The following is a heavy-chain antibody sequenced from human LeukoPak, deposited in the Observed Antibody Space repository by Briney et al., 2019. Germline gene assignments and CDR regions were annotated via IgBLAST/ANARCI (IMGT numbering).Heavy chain of an antibody. J-gene: IGHJ4*02. CDR3: AKDLHSYGTHFDY. D-gene: IGHD5-18*01. CDR1: GFTFSSYG. CDR2: ISYDGSNK. V-gene: IGHV3-30*18. Sequence: GGSLRLSCAASGFTFSSYGMHWVRQAPGKGLEWVAVISYDGSNKYYADSVKGRFTISRDNSKNTLYLQMNSLRAEDTAVYYCAKDLHSYGTHFDYWGQGTLVTVSS.